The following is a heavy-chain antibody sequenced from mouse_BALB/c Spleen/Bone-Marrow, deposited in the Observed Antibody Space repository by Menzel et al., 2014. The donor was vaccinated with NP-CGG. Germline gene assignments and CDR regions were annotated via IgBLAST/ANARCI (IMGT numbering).Heavy chain of an antibody. J-gene: IGHJ4*01. CDR2: ISTYYGDA. D-gene: IGHD3-2*01. CDR3: ARRADSSGYVDAMDY. CDR1: GCTFTDYA. V-gene: IGHV1S137*01. Sequence: QVQLQQSGAELVRPGVSVKISCKGSGCTFTDYAMHWVKQSHAKSLEWIGVISTYYGDASYNQKFKGKAAMTVDKSSSTAYMELARLTSEDSAIYYCARRADSSGYVDAMDYWGQGTSVTVSS.